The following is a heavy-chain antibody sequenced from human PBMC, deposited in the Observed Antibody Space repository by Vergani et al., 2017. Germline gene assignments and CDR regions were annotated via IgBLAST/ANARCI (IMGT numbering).Heavy chain of an antibody. D-gene: IGHD3-3*01. CDR1: GFSLSTSGVG. Sequence: QITLKESGPTLVKPTQTLTLTCTFSGFSLSTSGVGVGWIRQPPGKALEWLALIYWNDDKRYSPSLKSRLTITKDTSKNQVVLTMTNMDPVDTATYYCAHLGDADHYDFWSGYYFVWFDPWGQGTLVTVSS. J-gene: IGHJ5*02. CDR3: AHLGDADHYDFWSGYYFVWFDP. CDR2: IYWNDDK. V-gene: IGHV2-5*01.